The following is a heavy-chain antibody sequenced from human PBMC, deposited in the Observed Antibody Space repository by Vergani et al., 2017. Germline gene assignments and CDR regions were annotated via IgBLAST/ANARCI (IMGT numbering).Heavy chain of an antibody. D-gene: IGHD3-22*01. J-gene: IGHJ5*02. V-gene: IGHV3-48*02. CDR3: ARDAITMIVSGLHWFDP. Sequence: EVQLLESGGGLVQPGGSLRLSCAASGFTFSDYAMNWVRQAPGKGLEWVSYISSSSSTIYYADSVKGRFTISRDNAKNSLYLQMNSLRDEDTAVYYCARDAITMIVSGLHWFDPWGQGTLVTVSS. CDR1: GFTFSDYA. CDR2: ISSSSSTI.